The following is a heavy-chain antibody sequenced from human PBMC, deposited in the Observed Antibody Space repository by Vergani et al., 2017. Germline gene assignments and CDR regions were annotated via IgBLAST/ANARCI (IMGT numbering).Heavy chain of an antibody. CDR2: ISYDGSNK. V-gene: IGHV3-30*03. CDR3: ARDYDFWSGYGYYYYYGMDV. D-gene: IGHD3-3*01. J-gene: IGHJ6*02. Sequence: QVQLVESGGGVVQPGRSLRLSCAASGFTFSSYGMHWVRQAPGKGLEWVAVISYDGSNKYYVDSVKGRFTISRDNAKNSLYLQMNSLRAEDTAVYYCARDYDFWSGYGYYYYYGMDVWGQGTTVTVSS. CDR1: GFTFSSYG.